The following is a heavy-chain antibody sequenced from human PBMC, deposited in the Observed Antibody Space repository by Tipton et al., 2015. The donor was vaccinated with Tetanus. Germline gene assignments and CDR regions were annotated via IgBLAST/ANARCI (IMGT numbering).Heavy chain of an antibody. CDR3: ARVADSAMVRPLDY. D-gene: IGHD5-18*01. CDR1: VGSVSSGAYH. J-gene: IGHJ4*02. Sequence: LSLTCTVSVGSVSSGAYHWDWIRQPPGKGLEWVSSINYSSSYIFYADSVKGRFTISRDNARNLLYLQVNSLRAEDTAVYYCARVADSAMVRPLDYWGQGTLVTVSS. V-gene: IGHV3-21*01. CDR2: INYSSSYI.